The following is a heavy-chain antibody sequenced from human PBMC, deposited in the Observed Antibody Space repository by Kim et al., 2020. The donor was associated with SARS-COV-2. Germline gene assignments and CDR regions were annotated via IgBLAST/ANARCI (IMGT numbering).Heavy chain of an antibody. J-gene: IGHJ2*01. D-gene: IGHD6-13*01. Sequence: SETLSLTCAVYGGSFSGYYWSWIRQPPGKGLEWIGEINHSGSTNYNPSLKSRVTISVDTSKNQFSLKLSSVTAADTAVYYCARGGGRAAAGRYWYFDLWGRGTLVTVSS. CDR2: INHSGST. V-gene: IGHV4-34*01. CDR1: GGSFSGYY. CDR3: ARGGGRAAAGRYWYFDL.